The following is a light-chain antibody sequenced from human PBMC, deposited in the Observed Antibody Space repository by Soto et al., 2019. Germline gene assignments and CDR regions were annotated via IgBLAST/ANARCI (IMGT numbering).Light chain of an antibody. J-gene: IGKJ4*01. CDR1: QDIKNY. CDR3: LQYDSLAQCT. V-gene: IGKV1-33*01. CDR2: GAS. Sequence: DMQMTQSPSSLSASVGDRVTITCQASQDIKNYLNLYQQKPGKAPKLLIYGASNLETGVPSRFSGGGYGTHFTFHISSLQPEDCATVYWLQYDSLAQCTFGGGTTVEIE.